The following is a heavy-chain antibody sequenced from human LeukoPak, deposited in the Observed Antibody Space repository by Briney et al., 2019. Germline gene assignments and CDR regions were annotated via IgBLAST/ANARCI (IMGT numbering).Heavy chain of an antibody. CDR3: TRDALRGSGLFSGDAFDI. D-gene: IGHD5-12*01. J-gene: IGHJ3*02. V-gene: IGHV3-49*04. Sequence: GGSLRLSCTTSGFTFGDYAMSWVRQAPGKGLEWLGFVRSKTYGGTTEYAASVKGRFTISRDDSKSIAYLQINSLITEDTAMYYCTRDALRGSGLFSGDAFDIWGQGTVVTVSS. CDR1: GFTFGDYA. CDR2: VRSKTYGGTT.